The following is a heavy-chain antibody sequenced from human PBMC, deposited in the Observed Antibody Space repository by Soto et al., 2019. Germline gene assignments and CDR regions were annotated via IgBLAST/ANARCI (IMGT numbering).Heavy chain of an antibody. CDR2: IIPILGIA. D-gene: IGHD6-19*01. CDR3: ARSKPFGSGWPTDAFDI. J-gene: IGHJ3*02. CDR1: GGTFSSYT. Sequence: SVKVSCKASGGTFSSYTISWVRQAPGQRLEWMGRIIPILGIANYAQKFQGRVTITADKSTSTAYMELSSLRSEDTAVYYCARSKPFGSGWPTDAFDIWGQGTMVTVSS. V-gene: IGHV1-69*02.